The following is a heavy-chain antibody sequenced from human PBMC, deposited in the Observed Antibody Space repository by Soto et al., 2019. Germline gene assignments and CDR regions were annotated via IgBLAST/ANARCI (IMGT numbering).Heavy chain of an antibody. CDR1: GFTFNNAW. J-gene: IGHJ4*02. Sequence: EVHLVESGGGLVKPGGSLRLSCAASGFTFNNAWMNWVRQAPGTGLEWVGRIKSKTDGGTPDYAAPEKGRSTISRVDSHDSLYQQMNSLNTEDTAVYFCAADAPRSSSYWGQGTLVTVSS. CDR2: IKSKTDGGTP. CDR3: AADAPRSSSY. D-gene: IGHD6-6*01. V-gene: IGHV3-15*07.